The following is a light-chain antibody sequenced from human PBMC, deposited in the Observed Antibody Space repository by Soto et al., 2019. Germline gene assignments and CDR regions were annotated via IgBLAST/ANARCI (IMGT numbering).Light chain of an antibody. V-gene: IGKV3-20*01. J-gene: IGKJ5*01. Sequence: EIVLTQSPGTLSLSPGERATLSCRASQSVSSNYLAWYQQIPGQAPRLLIYGVSSRAAGIPDRFSGSGSGTDFTLTINRLEPEYFAVYSCQQYHNTPITFGQGTRLENK. CDR1: QSVSSNY. CDR2: GVS. CDR3: QQYHNTPIT.